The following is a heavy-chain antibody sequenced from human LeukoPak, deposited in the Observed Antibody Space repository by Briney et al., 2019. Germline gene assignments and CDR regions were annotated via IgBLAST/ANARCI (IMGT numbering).Heavy chain of an antibody. D-gene: IGHD5-12*01. CDR3: ARDRRDGYNSFDY. CDR1: GFTFSSYA. CDR2: ISYDGSNK. V-gene: IGHV3-30-3*01. Sequence: GSLRLSCAASGFTFSSYAMHWVRQAPGKGLEWVAVISYDGSNKYYADSVKGRFTISRDNSKNTLYLQMNSLRAEDTAVYYCARDRRDGYNSFDYWGQGTLVTVSS. J-gene: IGHJ4*02.